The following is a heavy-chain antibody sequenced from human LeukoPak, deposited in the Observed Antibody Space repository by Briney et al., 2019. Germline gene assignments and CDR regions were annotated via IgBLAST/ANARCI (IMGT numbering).Heavy chain of an antibody. CDR3: ARVRGYDTSDYDY. CDR1: GFTFSSYW. D-gene: IGHD3-22*01. J-gene: IGHJ4*02. Sequence: QPGGSLRLSCAASGFTFSSYWMHWVRQAPGKGLVWVSRINTDGSSTNYADSVKGRLSISRDNAKNTPYLQMNSLRAEDTAVYYCARVRGYDTSDYDYWGQGTLVTVSS. CDR2: INTDGSST. V-gene: IGHV3-74*01.